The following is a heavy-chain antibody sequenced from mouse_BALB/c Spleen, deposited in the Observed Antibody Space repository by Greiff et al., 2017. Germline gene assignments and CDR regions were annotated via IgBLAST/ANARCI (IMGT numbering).Heavy chain of an antibody. V-gene: IGHV1-15*01. CDR3: TRAHDGYFAY. Sequence: VKLMESGAELVRPGASVTLSCKASGYTFTDYEMHWVKQTPVHGLEWIGAIDPETGGTAYNQKFKGKASLTADKSSSTAYMELRSLTSEDSAVCYCTRAHDGYFAYWGQGTLVTVSA. CDR2: IDPETGGT. CDR1: GYTFTDYE. D-gene: IGHD2-3*01. J-gene: IGHJ3*01.